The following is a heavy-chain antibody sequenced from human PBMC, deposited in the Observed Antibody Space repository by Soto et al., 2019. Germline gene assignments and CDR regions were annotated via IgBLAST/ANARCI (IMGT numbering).Heavy chain of an antibody. CDR2: ISYDGSNK. CDR1: GFTFSSYA. CDR3: ARGVQRGACWFDP. D-gene: IGHD1-1*01. Sequence: QVQLVESGGGVVQPGRSLRLSCAASGFTFSSYAMHWVRQAPGKGLEWVAVISYDGSNKYYADSVKGRFTISRDNSKNTLYLQMNSLRAEDTAVYYCARGVQRGACWFDPWGQGTLVTVS. J-gene: IGHJ5*02. V-gene: IGHV3-30-3*01.